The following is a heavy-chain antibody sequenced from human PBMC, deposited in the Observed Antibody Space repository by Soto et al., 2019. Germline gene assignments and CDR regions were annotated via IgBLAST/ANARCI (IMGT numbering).Heavy chain of an antibody. Sequence: QITLKESGPSLIKPTQPLALTCTFSGFSFNTRGVGVAWIRQPPGKTLEWLAVIYWDNDRRYSPSLTDRLSITKDMSTKQVVLTMTNVDPVDTGTYYCAHLVPGPLSFAYWGQGALVTVSS. D-gene: IGHD6-19*01. CDR3: AHLVPGPLSFAY. CDR1: GFSFNTRGVG. J-gene: IGHJ4*02. CDR2: IYWDNDR. V-gene: IGHV2-5*02.